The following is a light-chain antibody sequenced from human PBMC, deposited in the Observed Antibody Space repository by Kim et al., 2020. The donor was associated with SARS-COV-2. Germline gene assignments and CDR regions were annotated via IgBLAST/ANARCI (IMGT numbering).Light chain of an antibody. Sequence: LSPGERATRSCRASQSVSSYLAWYQQKPGQAPRLLIYDASNRATGIPARFSGSGSGTDFTLTISSLEPEDFAVYYCQQRSNWPPTFDQGTKVEIK. V-gene: IGKV3-11*01. J-gene: IGKJ1*01. CDR3: QQRSNWPPT. CDR1: QSVSSY. CDR2: DAS.